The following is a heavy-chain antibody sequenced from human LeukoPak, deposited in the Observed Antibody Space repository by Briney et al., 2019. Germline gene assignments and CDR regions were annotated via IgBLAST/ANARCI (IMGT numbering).Heavy chain of an antibody. CDR3: ARVDDSSGYYSDY. V-gene: IGHV4-38-2*02. CDR2: IYHSGST. J-gene: IGHJ4*02. D-gene: IGHD3-22*01. Sequence: PSETLSLTCTVSDYSISSGYYWGWIRQPPGKGLEWIGSIYHSGSTYYNPSLKSRVTISVDTSKNQFSLKLSSVTAADTAVYYCARVDDSSGYYSDYWGQGTLVTVSS. CDR1: DYSISSGYY.